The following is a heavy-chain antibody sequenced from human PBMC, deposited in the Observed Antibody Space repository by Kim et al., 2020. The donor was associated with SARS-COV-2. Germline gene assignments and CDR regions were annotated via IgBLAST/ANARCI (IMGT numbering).Heavy chain of an antibody. CDR2: ISAYNGNT. Sequence: ASVKVSCKASGYTFTSYGISWVRQAPGQGLEWMGWISAYNGNTNYAQKLQGRVTMTTDTSTSTAYMELRSLRSDDTAVYYCARDREGYCSSTSCYGSFDLWGRGTLVTVSS. V-gene: IGHV1-18*04. J-gene: IGHJ2*01. D-gene: IGHD2-2*01. CDR1: GYTFTSYG. CDR3: ARDREGYCSSTSCYGSFDL.